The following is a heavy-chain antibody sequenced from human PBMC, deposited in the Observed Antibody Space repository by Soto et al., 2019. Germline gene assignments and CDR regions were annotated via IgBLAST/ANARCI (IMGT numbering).Heavy chain of an antibody. D-gene: IGHD5-12*01. J-gene: IGHJ4*02. V-gene: IGHV3-7*03. CDR2: IKPDGREK. Sequence: EVQLVESGGGLVQPGGSLRLSCAASGFTFNSYYMSWVRQAPGEGLEWVANIKPDGREKYYVDSVEGPFTISGDNARNSLYLQMNSLRDEDTAGYYCVRDWRDGYDHSFNNWGQGTPVTVSS. CDR3: VRDWRDGYDHSFNN. CDR1: GFTFNSYY.